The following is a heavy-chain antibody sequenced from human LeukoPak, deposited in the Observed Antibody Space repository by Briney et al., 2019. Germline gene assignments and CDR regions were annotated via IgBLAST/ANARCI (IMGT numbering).Heavy chain of an antibody. D-gene: IGHD1-26*01. Sequence: ASVKVSCKASGYSFGAYYIHWVRQAPGQGLEWMGYIDPNSGGTNYAQESQGRVTMTRDTSITTAYMDLTNLRSDDTAMYYCARGHVGGSYRVDYWGQGTLVTVSS. CDR2: IDPNSGGT. J-gene: IGHJ4*02. CDR1: GYSFGAYY. CDR3: ARGHVGGSYRVDY. V-gene: IGHV1-2*02.